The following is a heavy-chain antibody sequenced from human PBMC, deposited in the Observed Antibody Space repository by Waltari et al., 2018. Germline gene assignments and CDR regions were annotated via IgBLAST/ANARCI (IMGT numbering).Heavy chain of an antibody. CDR2: INHAGYT. CDR3: VRLEDCTGPGGHCYSGDPFALDV. Sequence: QVQLQQWGAGLLQSSETLSLTCAVYGGSFSGYSWGWVRQPPGKGLEWFGEINHAGYTKHNPSLRSRVTMSADTSKSQFSLKLNSVTAADTAVYYCVRLEDCTGPGGHCYSGDPFALDVWGQGTTVTVSS. D-gene: IGHD2-15*01. J-gene: IGHJ6*02. CDR1: GGSFSGYS. V-gene: IGHV4-34*02.